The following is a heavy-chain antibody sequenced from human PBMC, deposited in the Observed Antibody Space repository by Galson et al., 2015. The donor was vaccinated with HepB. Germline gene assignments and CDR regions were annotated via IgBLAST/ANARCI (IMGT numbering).Heavy chain of an antibody. Sequence: PALVKPTQTLTLTCTFSGFSLSTSGVGVGWIRQPPGKALEWLGIIYWDDEKRYSPPLKSRLTITKDPSKNQVVLTLINMDPVDTATYYCAHRPLWFGDFFLSGAFDIWGQGTVVTVSS. CDR3: AHRPLWFGDFFLSGAFDI. CDR1: GFSLSTSGVG. V-gene: IGHV2-5*02. J-gene: IGHJ3*02. D-gene: IGHD3-10*01. CDR2: IYWDDEK.